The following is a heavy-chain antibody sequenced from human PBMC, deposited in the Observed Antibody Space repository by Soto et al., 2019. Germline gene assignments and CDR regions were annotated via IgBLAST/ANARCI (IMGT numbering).Heavy chain of an antibody. V-gene: IGHV3-23*01. CDR3: AKGRVVATLNWFDP. CDR1: GFTFSSYA. J-gene: IGHJ5*02. D-gene: IGHD5-12*01. CDR2: ISGSGGST. Sequence: GGSLILSCAASGFTFSSYAMSWVRQAPGKGLEWVSAISGSGGSTYYADSVKGRFTISRDNSKNTLYLQMNSLRAEDTAVYYCAKGRVVATLNWFDPWGHGTLVTVSS.